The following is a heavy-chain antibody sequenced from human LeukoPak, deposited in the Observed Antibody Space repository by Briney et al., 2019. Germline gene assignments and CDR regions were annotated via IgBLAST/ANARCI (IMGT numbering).Heavy chain of an antibody. V-gene: IGHV3-20*04. CDR1: GFTFSSYA. D-gene: IGHD1-26*01. Sequence: GGSLRLSCAASGFTFSSYAMSWVRQAPGKGLEWVSGINWNGGSTGYADSVKGRFTISRDNAKNSLYLQMNSLRAEDTALYYCARDGTELLPLDYWGQGTLVTVSS. CDR3: ARDGTELLPLDY. J-gene: IGHJ4*02. CDR2: INWNGGST.